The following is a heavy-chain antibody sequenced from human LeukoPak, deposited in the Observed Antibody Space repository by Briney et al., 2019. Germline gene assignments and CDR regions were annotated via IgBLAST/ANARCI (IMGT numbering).Heavy chain of an antibody. D-gene: IGHD2-15*01. V-gene: IGHV4-59*01. CDR3: ARDLVGSFSWFDP. J-gene: IGHJ5*02. CDR1: GGSINSYY. CDR2: VYYSGGT. Sequence: SETLSLTCTVSGGSINSYYWSWIRQPPGKGLEWIGQVYYSGGTNYNPSLKSRVSISVDTPKNQLSLKLSSVTAADTAVYYCARDLVGSFSWFDPWGQGTLVTVSS.